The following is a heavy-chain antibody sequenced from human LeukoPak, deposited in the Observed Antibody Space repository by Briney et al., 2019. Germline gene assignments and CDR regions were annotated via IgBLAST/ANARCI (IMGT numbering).Heavy chain of an antibody. CDR1: GFTFSSYA. Sequence: PGGSLRLSCAASGFTFSSYAMSWVRQAPGKGLEWVSAISGSGGSTYYADSVKGRFTISRDNAKNSLYLQMNSLRAEDTAVYYCARDGALGGNPFDYWGQGTLVTVSS. J-gene: IGHJ4*02. CDR2: ISGSGGST. D-gene: IGHD4-23*01. V-gene: IGHV3-23*01. CDR3: ARDGALGGNPFDY.